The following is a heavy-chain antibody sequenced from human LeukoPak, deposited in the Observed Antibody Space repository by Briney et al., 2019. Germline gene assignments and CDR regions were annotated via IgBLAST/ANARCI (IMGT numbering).Heavy chain of an antibody. V-gene: IGHV4-4*09. D-gene: IGHD6-13*01. CDR3: ARHWLEAAKSYSYWFDP. Sequence: PSETLSLTCSVSGGSISDYWSWIRQPPGKGLEWIGYIYRGGTINYNPTVKSRVTMSLDTSKNQISLMLNSVTAADTAIYYCARHWLEAAKSYSYWFDPWGQGTLVTVSS. J-gene: IGHJ5*02. CDR2: IYRGGTI. CDR1: GGSISDY.